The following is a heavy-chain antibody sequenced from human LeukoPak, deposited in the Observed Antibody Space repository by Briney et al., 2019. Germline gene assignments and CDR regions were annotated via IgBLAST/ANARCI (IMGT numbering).Heavy chain of an antibody. D-gene: IGHD6-19*01. J-gene: IGHJ6*02. CDR1: GYSFSTNW. V-gene: IGHV5-51*01. CDR2: IYPGDSDT. Sequence: GESLKISCKGSGYSFSTNWIGWVRQMPGKGLEWMGIIYPGDSDTRYSPSFQGQVTISADKSISTAYLQWSSLKASDTAMYYCAADSSPYSSGWFGGASEMGNYYYYYGMDVWGQGTTVTVSS. CDR3: AADSSPYSSGWFGGASEMGNYYYYYGMDV.